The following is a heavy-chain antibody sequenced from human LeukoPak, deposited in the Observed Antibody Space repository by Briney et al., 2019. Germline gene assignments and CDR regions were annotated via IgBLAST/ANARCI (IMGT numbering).Heavy chain of an antibody. Sequence: GGSLRLSCAASGFTFSSYWMSWVRQAPGKGLEWVANIKQDGSEKYYVDSVKGRFTISRDNSKNTLYLQMNSLRAEDTAVYYCASLRLGELSHDYWGQGTLVTVSS. J-gene: IGHJ4*02. V-gene: IGHV3-7*01. CDR3: ASLRLGELSHDY. CDR2: IKQDGSEK. CDR1: GFTFSSYW. D-gene: IGHD3-16*02.